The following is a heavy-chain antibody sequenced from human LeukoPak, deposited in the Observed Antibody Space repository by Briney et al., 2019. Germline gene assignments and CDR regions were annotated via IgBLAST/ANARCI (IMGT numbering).Heavy chain of an antibody. CDR1: GFTFRDYG. CDR3: AKDTGYSSL. J-gene: IGHJ4*02. Sequence: GGSVRLSCAASGFTFRDYGMHWVRQAPGKGLEWVAIISYDGRSNYADFVKGRFTISRDNSKNTVYLQMSSLRPEDTAMYHCAKDTGYSSLWGQGTLVTVSA. D-gene: IGHD6-19*01. CDR2: ISYDGRS. V-gene: IGHV3-30*18.